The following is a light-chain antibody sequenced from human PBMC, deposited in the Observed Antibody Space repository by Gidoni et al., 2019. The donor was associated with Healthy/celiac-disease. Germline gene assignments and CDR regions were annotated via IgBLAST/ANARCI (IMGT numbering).Light chain of an antibody. CDR2: YDS. CDR3: QVWDSSSDHPV. J-gene: IGLJ1*01. V-gene: IGLV3-21*04. Sequence: SSVLTQPPSVSVAPGTTARITCGGNNIGSKSVHWYQQKPGQPPVLVIYYDSDRPSGIPERFSGSNSGNTATLTISRVEAGDEADYYCQVWDSSSDHPVFGTGTKVTVL. CDR1: NIGSKS.